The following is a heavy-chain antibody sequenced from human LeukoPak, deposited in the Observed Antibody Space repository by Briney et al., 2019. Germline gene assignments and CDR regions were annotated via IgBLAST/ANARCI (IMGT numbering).Heavy chain of an antibody. CDR2: IKKDGSEK. D-gene: IGHD4-23*01. CDR1: GFTFNSYW. J-gene: IGHJ4*02. Sequence: GGSLRLTCAASGFTFNSYWMTWVRQAPGKGLEWVANIKKDGSEKYYVASVKGRFTISRDNAKNSLYLQMNSLGAEDTGLFYCAVAHTGVFWGKGTLVTVSS. V-gene: IGHV3-7*01. CDR3: AVAHTGVF.